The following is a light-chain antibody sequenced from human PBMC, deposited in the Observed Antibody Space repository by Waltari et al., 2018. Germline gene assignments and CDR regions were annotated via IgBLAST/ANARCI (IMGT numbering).Light chain of an antibody. J-gene: IGKJ2*01. CDR1: QDIRDF. CDR2: GAS. Sequence: DIQMTQSPSSLSVSVGDRVTITCRASQDIRDFLAWYQQKPGGVPRLLIYGASTLQSGVPSCFSGSGSGTDFTLTISNLQPEDFAIYYCQKADSFPPYTFGQGTKVEIQ. CDR3: QKADSFPPYT. V-gene: IGKV1-27*01.